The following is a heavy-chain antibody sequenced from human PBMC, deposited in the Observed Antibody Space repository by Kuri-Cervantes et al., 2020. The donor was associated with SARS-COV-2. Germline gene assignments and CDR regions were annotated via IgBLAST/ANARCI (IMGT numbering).Heavy chain of an antibody. CDR2: ISSSGSAI. D-gene: IGHD3-3*01. CDR1: GFTFSSYE. J-gene: IGHJ4*02. Sequence: GESLKISCAASGFTFSSYEMNWVRQAPGKGLEWVTYISSSGSAIYYADSVKGRFTISRDNAKNSLYLQMNSLRAEDTAVYYCARLHLGADFEVDYWGQGTLVTVSS. V-gene: IGHV3-48*03. CDR3: ARLHLGADFEVDY.